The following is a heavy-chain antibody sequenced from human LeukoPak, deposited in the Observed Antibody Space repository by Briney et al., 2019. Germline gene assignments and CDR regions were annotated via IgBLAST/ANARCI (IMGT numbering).Heavy chain of an antibody. Sequence: SQTLSLTCTVSGGSISSGSYYWSWIRQPAGKGLEWNGRIYYSGSTNYNPSLKSRVTISVDTSKNQFSLKLSSVTAADTAVYYCARGNPHWYFDLWGRGTLVTVSS. CDR1: GGSISSGSYY. V-gene: IGHV4-61*02. CDR3: ARGNPHWYFDL. J-gene: IGHJ2*01. CDR2: IYYSGST.